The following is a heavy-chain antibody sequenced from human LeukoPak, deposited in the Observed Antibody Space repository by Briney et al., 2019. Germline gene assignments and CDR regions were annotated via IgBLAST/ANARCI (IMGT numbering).Heavy chain of an antibody. CDR1: GGSISSSSYY. J-gene: IGHJ4*02. CDR3: ARGPYYYDSSGYYYLDY. Sequence: SETLSLTCTVSGGSISSSSYYWGWIRQPPGKGLEWIGSIYYSGSTYYNPSLKSRVTISVDTSKNQFSLKLSSVTAADTAVYYCARGPYYYDSSGYYYLDYWGQGTLVTVSS. CDR2: IYYSGST. V-gene: IGHV4-39*01. D-gene: IGHD3-22*01.